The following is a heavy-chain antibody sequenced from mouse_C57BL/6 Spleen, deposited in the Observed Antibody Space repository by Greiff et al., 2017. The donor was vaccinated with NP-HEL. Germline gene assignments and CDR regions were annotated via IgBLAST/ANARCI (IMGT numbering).Heavy chain of an antibody. D-gene: IGHD1-1*01. CDR1: GFTFSDYY. CDR3: ARRGVVDWYFDV. J-gene: IGHJ1*03. Sequence: EVRLVESGGGLVQPGGSLKLSCAASGFTFSDYYMYWVRQTPEKRLEWVAYISNGGGSTYYPDTVKGRFTISRDNAKNTLYLQMSRLKSEDTAMYYCARRGVVDWYFDVWGTGTTVTVSS. V-gene: IGHV5-12*01. CDR2: ISNGGGST.